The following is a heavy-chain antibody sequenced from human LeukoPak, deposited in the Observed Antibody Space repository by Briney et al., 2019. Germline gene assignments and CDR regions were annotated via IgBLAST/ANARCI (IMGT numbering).Heavy chain of an antibody. D-gene: IGHD6-13*01. Sequence: GRSLRLSCAASGFTLSNHGMHWVRQAPGKGLEWVAVISYDGRNKYFADSVKGRFNISRDNSKNTLYLQMNSLRAEDTAVYYCAKGPWQQPRWFDPWGQGTLVTVSS. V-gene: IGHV3-30*18. CDR1: GFTLSNHG. CDR3: AKGPWQQPRWFDP. CDR2: ISYDGRNK. J-gene: IGHJ5*02.